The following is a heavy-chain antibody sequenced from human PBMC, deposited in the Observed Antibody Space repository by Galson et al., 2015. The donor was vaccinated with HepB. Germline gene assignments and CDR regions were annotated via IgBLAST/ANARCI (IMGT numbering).Heavy chain of an antibody. CDR1: GFTFSSYA. CDR2: ISYDGSNK. V-gene: IGHV3-30-3*01. D-gene: IGHD1-26*01. CDR3: ARDGTYSGSLNDAFDI. Sequence: SLRLSCAASGFTFSSYAMHWVRQAPGKGLEWVAVISYDGSNKYYADSVKGRFTISRDNSKNTLYLQMNSLRAEDTAVYYCARDGTYSGSLNDAFDIWGQGTMVTVSS. J-gene: IGHJ3*02.